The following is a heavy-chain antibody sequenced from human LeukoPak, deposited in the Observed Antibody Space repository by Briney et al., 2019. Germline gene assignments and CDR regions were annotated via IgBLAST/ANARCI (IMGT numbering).Heavy chain of an antibody. D-gene: IGHD6-13*01. CDR3: ARGSSNYWYFDL. CDR1: GGYISSDY. J-gene: IGHJ2*01. V-gene: IGHV4-59*01. CDR2: IYYSGST. Sequence: SETLSLTCSVSGGYISSDYRSWIRQPPGMGLEWIGYIYYSGSTSYNPSLKSRVTILVDTSKNQFSLKLSSVTAADTAVYYCARGSSNYWYFDLWGRGTLVTVSS.